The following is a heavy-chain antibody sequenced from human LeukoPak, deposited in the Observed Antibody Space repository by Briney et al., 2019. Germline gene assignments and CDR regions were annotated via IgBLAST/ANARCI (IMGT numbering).Heavy chain of an antibody. CDR3: ARDAEIAAAGTKYYYYGMDV. CDR2: IYTSGST. J-gene: IGHJ6*02. CDR1: GGSISSYY. Sequence: SETLSLTCTVSGGSISSYYWSWIRQPAGKGLEWIGRIYTSGSTNYNPSLKSRVTMSVDTSKNQFSLKLSSVTAADTAVYYCARDAEIAAAGTKYYYYGMDVWGQGTTVTVSS. V-gene: IGHV4-4*07. D-gene: IGHD6-13*01.